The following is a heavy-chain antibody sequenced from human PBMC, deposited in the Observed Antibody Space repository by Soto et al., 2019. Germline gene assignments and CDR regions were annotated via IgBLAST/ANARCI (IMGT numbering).Heavy chain of an antibody. V-gene: IGHV3-9*01. CDR3: AKARNVVTRWFDP. Sequence: EVQLVESGGGLVQPGRSLRLSCAASGFMFDDFAMHWVRQAPGKGLEWVSGISWNSGDVAYADSVKGRFTISRDNAKHSVYLHLNSLRPEDTALYYCAKARNVVTRWFDPWGQGTLVTVSS. CDR2: ISWNSGDV. J-gene: IGHJ5*02. CDR1: GFMFDDFA. D-gene: IGHD3-22*01.